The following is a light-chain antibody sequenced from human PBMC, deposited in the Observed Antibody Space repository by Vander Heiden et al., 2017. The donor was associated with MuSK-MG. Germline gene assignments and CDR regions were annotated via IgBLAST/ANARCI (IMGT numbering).Light chain of an antibody. J-gene: IGKJ5*01. Sequence: DIQMTQSPSSLSASVGDRVTVTCEASQDISNYLNWYQQKPGKAPKLLIYDASNLATAVPSRCSGSGSGTDFTFTISSLQPEDIATYYCQQKDNRPITFCQATPLEIK. CDR3: QQKDNRPIT. CDR2: DAS. V-gene: IGKV1-33*01. CDR1: QDISNY.